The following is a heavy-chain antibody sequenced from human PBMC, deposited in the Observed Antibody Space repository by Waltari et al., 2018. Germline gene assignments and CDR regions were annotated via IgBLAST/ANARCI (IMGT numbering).Heavy chain of an antibody. J-gene: IGHJ4*02. V-gene: IGHV1-2*02. CDR1: FSYYA. CDR3: ARDGSFDF. Sequence: FSYYAMHWGRQAPGQVLECMGWINPNSESTKYAQKFQVRVTLTRDTSINTVYMELSSLRSDDTALYYCARDGSFDFWGQGTLVTVSS. CDR2: INPNSEST.